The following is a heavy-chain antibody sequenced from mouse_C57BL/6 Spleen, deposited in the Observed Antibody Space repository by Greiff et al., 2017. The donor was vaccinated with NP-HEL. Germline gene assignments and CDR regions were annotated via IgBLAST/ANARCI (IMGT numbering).Heavy chain of an antibody. CDR2: INPSNGGT. V-gene: IGHV1-53*01. Sequence: VKLQQPGTELVKPGASVKLSCKASGYTFTSYWMHWVKQRPGQGLEWIGNINPSNGGTNYNEKFKSKATLTVDKSSSTAYMQLSSLTSEDSAVYYCAGSNRGLYAMDYWGQGTSVTVSS. CDR1: GYTFTSYW. D-gene: IGHD1-1*01. J-gene: IGHJ4*01. CDR3: AGSNRGLYAMDY.